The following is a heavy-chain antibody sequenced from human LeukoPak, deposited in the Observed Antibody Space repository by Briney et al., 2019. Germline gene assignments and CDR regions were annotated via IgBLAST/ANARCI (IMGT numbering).Heavy chain of an antibody. CDR3: AKKGDAFDI. CDR1: GFTFSSYS. CDR2: ISYDGSNK. Sequence: GGSLRLSCAASGFTFSSYSMNWVRQAPGKGLEWVAVISYDGSNKYYADSVKGRFTISRDNSKNTLYLQMNSLRAEDTAVYYCAKKGDAFDIWGQGTMVTVSS. J-gene: IGHJ3*02. V-gene: IGHV3-30*18.